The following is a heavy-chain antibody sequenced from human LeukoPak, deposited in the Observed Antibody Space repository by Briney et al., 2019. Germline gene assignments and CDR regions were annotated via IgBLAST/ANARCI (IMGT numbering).Heavy chain of an antibody. CDR1: GFTFSTYG. CDR3: VREWSGYSSDY. CDR2: ISNDGSIK. D-gene: IGHD5-18*01. Sequence: SGGSLRLSCAASGFTFSTYGMHWVCQAPGKGLEWVAVISNDGSIKYYADSVKGRFTVSRDNSKNTVYLQMNSLRVEDTAVYYCVREWSGYSSDYWGQGALVAVSS. V-gene: IGHV3-30*03. J-gene: IGHJ4*02.